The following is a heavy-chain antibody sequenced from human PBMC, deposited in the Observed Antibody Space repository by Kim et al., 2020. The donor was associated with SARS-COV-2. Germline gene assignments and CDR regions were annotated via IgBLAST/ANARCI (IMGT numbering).Heavy chain of an antibody. J-gene: IGHJ3*02. CDR3: ARDLWFGEPDI. CDR2: IIPILGIA. V-gene: IGHV1-69*04. D-gene: IGHD3-10*01. CDR1: GGTFSSYA. Sequence: SVKVSCKASGGTFSSYAISWVRQAPGQGLEWMGRIIPILGIANYAQKFQGRVTITADKSTSTAYMELSSLRSEDTAVSYCARDLWFGEPDIWGQGTMVT.